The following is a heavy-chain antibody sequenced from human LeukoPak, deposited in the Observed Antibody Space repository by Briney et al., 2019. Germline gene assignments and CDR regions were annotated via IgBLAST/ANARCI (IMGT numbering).Heavy chain of an antibody. CDR1: GFTFSSYS. CDR3: ARGPFKAYSSSWYIGWFDP. Sequence: GGSLRLSCAASGFTFSSYSMNWVRRAPGKGLEWVSSISSSSSYIYYAHSVKGRFTIPRDNAKNSLYLQMNSVRAEDTAVYYCARGPFKAYSSSWYIGWFDPWGQGTLVTVSS. D-gene: IGHD6-13*01. J-gene: IGHJ5*02. V-gene: IGHV3-21*01. CDR2: ISSSSSYI.